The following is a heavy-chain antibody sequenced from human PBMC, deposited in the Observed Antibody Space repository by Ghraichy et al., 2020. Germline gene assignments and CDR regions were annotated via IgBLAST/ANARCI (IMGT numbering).Heavy chain of an antibody. J-gene: IGHJ4*02. V-gene: IGHV4-34*01. CDR3: ARGRIYYYDSSGYPLDY. D-gene: IGHD3-22*01. Sequence: SETLSLTCAVYGGSFSGYYWSWIRQPPGKGLEWIGEINHSGSTNYNPSLKSRVTISVDTSKNQFSLKLSSVTAADTAVYYCARGRIYYYDSSGYPLDYWGQGTLVTVSS. CDR1: GGSFSGYY. CDR2: INHSGST.